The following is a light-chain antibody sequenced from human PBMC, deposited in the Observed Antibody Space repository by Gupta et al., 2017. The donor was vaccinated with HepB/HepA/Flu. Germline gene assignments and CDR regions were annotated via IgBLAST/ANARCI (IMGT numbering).Light chain of an antibody. V-gene: IGKV3-20*01. J-gene: IGKJ1*01. CDR3: QQDGNSPWT. CDR1: KSVRSRY. Sequence: IVLTQSSSTMSLSPGERGSLPCTASKSVRSRYLDWYQQKPGQTPRLLIHGESSKATGLPDRSSGSESGTDFTLTISRLEPEDFAVDYCQQDGNSPWTFGQGTKVETK. CDR2: GES.